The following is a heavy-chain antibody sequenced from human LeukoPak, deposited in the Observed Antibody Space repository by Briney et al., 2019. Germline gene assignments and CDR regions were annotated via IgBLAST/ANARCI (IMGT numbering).Heavy chain of an antibody. D-gene: IGHD6-6*01. CDR1: GYTFTSYY. CDR2: INPSGGST. J-gene: IGHJ4*02. V-gene: IGHV1-46*01. CDR3: ARAPYSSSSVLDY. Sequence: PSASVKVCKASGYTFTSYYMHWVRQAPGQGLEWMGIINPSGGSTSYAQKFQGRVTMTRDMSTSTVYMELSSLRSEDTAVYYCARAPYSSSSVLDYWGQGTLVTVSS.